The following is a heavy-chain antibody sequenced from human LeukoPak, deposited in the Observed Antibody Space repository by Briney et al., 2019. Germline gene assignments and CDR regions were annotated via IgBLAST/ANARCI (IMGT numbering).Heavy chain of an antibody. CDR1: GYSISSGYY. J-gene: IGHJ6*03. V-gene: IGHV4-38-2*02. Sequence: SETLSLTCTVSGYSISSGYYWGWIRQPPGKGLEWIGSIYHSGSTNYNPSLKSRVTISVDTSKNQFSLKLSSVTAADTAVYYCASSGYYYDSSGHQPKKYYMDVWGKGTTVTISS. D-gene: IGHD3-22*01. CDR2: IYHSGST. CDR3: ASSGYYYDSSGHQPKKYYMDV.